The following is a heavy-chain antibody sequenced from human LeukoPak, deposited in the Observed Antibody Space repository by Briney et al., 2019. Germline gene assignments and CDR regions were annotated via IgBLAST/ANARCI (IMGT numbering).Heavy chain of an antibody. CDR3: AKDLTMVRGAHDY. J-gene: IGHJ4*02. D-gene: IGHD3-10*01. Sequence: GSLRLSCAASGFTFSTYAMSWVRQAPGKGLEWVSAISGSGGSTYYADSVKGRFTISRDNSKNTLYLQMNSLRAEDTAVYYCAKDLTMVRGAHDYWGQGTLVTVSS. CDR2: ISGSGGST. V-gene: IGHV3-23*01. CDR1: GFTFSTYA.